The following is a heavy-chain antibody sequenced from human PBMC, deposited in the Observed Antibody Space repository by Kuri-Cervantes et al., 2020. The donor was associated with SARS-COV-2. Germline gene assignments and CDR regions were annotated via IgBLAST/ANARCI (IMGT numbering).Heavy chain of an antibody. CDR3: ARGRKYYYDSSGYYYFDY. J-gene: IGHJ4*02. V-gene: IGHV4-39*07. CDR2: IYYSGST. D-gene: IGHD3-22*01. CDR1: GGSINSSSYY. Sequence: SETLSLTCTVSGGSINSSSYYWGWIRQPPGKGLEWIGSIYYSGSTYYNPSLKSRVTISVDTSKNQFSLKLSSVTAADTAVYYCARGRKYYYDSSGYYYFDYWGQGTLVTVSS.